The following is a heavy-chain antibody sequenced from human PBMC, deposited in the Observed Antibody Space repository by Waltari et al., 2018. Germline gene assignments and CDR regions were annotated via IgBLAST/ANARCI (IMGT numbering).Heavy chain of an antibody. Sequence: QVQLVESGGGVVQPGRSLRLSCAASGFTFSTYGMHWVRQAPGKGLEWVAVISYDGSNKYDADSVKGRFTISRDNSKNTLYLQMNSLRAEDTAVYYCAKDRYAYCGGNCYSEYFHHWGQGTLVTVSS. V-gene: IGHV3-30*18. CDR1: GFTFSTYG. D-gene: IGHD2-21*01. CDR2: ISYDGSNK. CDR3: AKDRYAYCGGNCYSEYFHH. J-gene: IGHJ1*01.